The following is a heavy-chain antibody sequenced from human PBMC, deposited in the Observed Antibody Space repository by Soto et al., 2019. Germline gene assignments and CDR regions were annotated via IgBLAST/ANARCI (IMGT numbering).Heavy chain of an antibody. J-gene: IGHJ4*01. D-gene: IGHD3-22*01. V-gene: IGHV3-15*07. CDR1: GFTFSNAW. Sequence: EVQLVESGGGLVKPGGSLRLSCAASGFTFSNAWINWLRQAPGKGLEWVGRIKSKTDGGTTDFAAHVKGKFAISRDDPINIVYLQMNSLNTEDTGIYYCTTESNSTMIVVGLDYCVHGTLVTVSS. CDR3: TTESNSTMIVVGLDY. CDR2: IKSKTDGGTT.